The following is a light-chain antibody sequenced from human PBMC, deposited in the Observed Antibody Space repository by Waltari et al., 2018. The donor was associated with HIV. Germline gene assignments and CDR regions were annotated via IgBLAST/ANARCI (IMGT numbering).Light chain of an antibody. Sequence: SVLTQPPSVSGAPGQRVTIYCTGSTFNIGARHAVHWYQQLPRTAPNLLIYINSLRPSGVPSRFSGSKSGTSASLAIPGLQAGDEATYYCQSYDSSLRGYVFGTGTTVTVI. CDR3: QSYDSSLRGYV. CDR2: INS. CDR1: TFNIGARHA. J-gene: IGLJ1*01. V-gene: IGLV1-40*01.